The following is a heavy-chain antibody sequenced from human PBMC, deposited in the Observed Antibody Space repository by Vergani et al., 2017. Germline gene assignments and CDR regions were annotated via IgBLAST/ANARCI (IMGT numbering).Heavy chain of an antibody. CDR1: GFTSSYYG. Sequence: QVHLVESGGGVVQPGRSLRLSCVVSGFTSSYYGMHWVRQAPGKGLEWVAVLSYEGTQKYYADSVTGRFTISRDNSKSTLYLQMDSLRSEDTALYSCAKYLRDSTDGLTDSWCPGTLVIVSS. V-gene: IGHV3-30*18. D-gene: IGHD2-15*01. J-gene: IGHJ4*02. CDR2: LSYEGTQK. CDR3: AKYLRDSTDGLTDS.